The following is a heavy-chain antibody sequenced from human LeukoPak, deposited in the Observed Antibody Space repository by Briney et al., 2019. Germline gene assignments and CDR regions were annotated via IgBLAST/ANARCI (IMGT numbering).Heavy chain of an antibody. CDR2: ISYDGSNK. CDR1: GFTFSSYA. CDR3: ARGAYGDYANDAFDI. J-gene: IGHJ3*02. V-gene: IGHV3-30-3*01. D-gene: IGHD4-17*01. Sequence: ETGGSLRLSCAASGFTFSSYAMHWVRQAPGKGLEWVAVISYDGSNKYYADSVKGRFTISRDNSKNTLYLQMNSLRAEDTAVYYCARGAYGDYANDAFDIWGQGTMVTVSS.